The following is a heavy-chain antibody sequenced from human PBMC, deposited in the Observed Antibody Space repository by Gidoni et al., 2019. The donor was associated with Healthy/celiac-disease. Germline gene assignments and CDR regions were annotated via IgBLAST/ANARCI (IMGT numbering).Heavy chain of an antibody. J-gene: IGHJ3*02. D-gene: IGHD6-19*01. V-gene: IGHV3-30-3*01. CDR1: GFTFSGYA. CDR3: ARGRSVAVADAFDI. Sequence: QVQLVESGGGVVLPGRSLRLSCAASGFTFSGYAMHWVRQAPGRGLEWVAVISYDGSNKYYADSVKGRVTISRDNSKNTLYLQMNSLRAEDTAVYYCARGRSVAVADAFDIWGQGTMVTVSS. CDR2: ISYDGSNK.